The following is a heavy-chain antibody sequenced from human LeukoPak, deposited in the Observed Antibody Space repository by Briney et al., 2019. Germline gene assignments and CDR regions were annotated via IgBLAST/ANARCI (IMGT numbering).Heavy chain of an antibody. CDR2: INWNGGST. J-gene: IGHJ4*02. D-gene: IGHD3-10*01. V-gene: IGHV3-20*04. CDR1: GFTFDDYG. CDR3: ARFYGSGSNNFDY. Sequence: GGSLRLSCAASGFTFDDYGMSWVRQAPGKGPEWVSGINWNGGSTGYADSVKGRFTISRDNAKSSLYLQMNSLRAEDTALYYCARFYGSGSNNFDYWGQGTLVTVSS.